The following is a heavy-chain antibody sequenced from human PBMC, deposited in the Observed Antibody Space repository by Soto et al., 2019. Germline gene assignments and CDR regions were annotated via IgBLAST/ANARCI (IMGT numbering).Heavy chain of an antibody. CDR1: GFTFRNAW. Sequence: EVELVESGGGLVKPGGPLTLSCEGSGFTFRNAWMSWVRQAPGKGLEWVGRIKSKSDGETTDYAVPVKGRFTISRDASKNTFYLRMSSRKSEDPPVYYCTADRILWFGEYTFAIEIWGQGTTVTVSS. CDR2: IKSKSDGETT. V-gene: IGHV3-15*01. J-gene: IGHJ3*02. D-gene: IGHD3-10*01. CDR3: TADRILWFGEYTFAIEI.